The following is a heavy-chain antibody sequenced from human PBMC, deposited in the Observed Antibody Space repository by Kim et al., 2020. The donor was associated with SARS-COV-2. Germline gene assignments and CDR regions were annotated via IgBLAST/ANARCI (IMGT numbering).Heavy chain of an antibody. J-gene: IGHJ6*03. CDR3: AATAGVTYYYCYMDV. CDR1: GYTFTRYA. D-gene: IGHD3-10*01. V-gene: IGHV7-4-1*02. Sequence: ASVKVSCKASGYTFTRYAVNWVRQAPGQGLEWMGWINTNTGNPTYAQGFTGRFVFSLDTSVTTAYLQISSLKAEDTAVYYWAATAGVTYYYCYMDVWGEGTTVTVSS. CDR2: INTNTGNP.